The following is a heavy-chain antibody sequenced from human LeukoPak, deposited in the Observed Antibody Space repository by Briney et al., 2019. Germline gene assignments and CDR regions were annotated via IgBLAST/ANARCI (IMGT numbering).Heavy chain of an antibody. Sequence: GGSLRLSCAASGFTFSSYAMSWVRQAPGKGLEWVSAISASAASTYYADSVKGRFTISRDNSKNTLYLQINNRRAEDTAVYYCAKGGIGKTDSSVRPLDYWGQGTLVTVSS. CDR2: ISASAAST. J-gene: IGHJ4*02. CDR1: GFTFSSYA. CDR3: AKGGIGKTDSSVRPLDY. D-gene: IGHD3-10*01. V-gene: IGHV3-23*01.